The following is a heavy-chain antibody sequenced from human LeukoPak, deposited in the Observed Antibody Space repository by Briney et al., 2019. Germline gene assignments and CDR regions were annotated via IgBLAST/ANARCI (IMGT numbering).Heavy chain of an antibody. V-gene: IGHV3-33*01. J-gene: IGHJ4*02. CDR3: ARVVPPLYYFDY. D-gene: IGHD3-10*01. CDR2: IWYDGSNK. CDR1: GFTFSSYG. Sequence: GGSLRLSCAASGFTFSSYGMHWVRQAPGKGLEWVAVIWYDGSNKYYADSVKGRFTISRDNSKNTLYLQMNSLRAEDTAVYFCARVVPPLYYFDYWGQGTLVTVSS.